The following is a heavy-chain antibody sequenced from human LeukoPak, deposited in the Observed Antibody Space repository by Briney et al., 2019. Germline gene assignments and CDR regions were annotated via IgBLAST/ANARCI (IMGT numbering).Heavy chain of an antibody. Sequence: PGGSLRLSCAASGFTFSDYYMSWIRQAPGKGLEWVSYISRRGDSIYYADSVKGRFTISRDNSKNTLYLQMNSLRAEDTAVYYCAKWSSGSSIFPLWGQGTLVTVSS. CDR1: GFTFSDYY. CDR2: ISRRGDSI. J-gene: IGHJ4*02. D-gene: IGHD1-26*01. CDR3: AKWSSGSSIFPL. V-gene: IGHV3-11*01.